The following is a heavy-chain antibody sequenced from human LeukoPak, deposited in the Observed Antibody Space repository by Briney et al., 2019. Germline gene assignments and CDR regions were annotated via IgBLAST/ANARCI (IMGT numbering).Heavy chain of an antibody. Sequence: GGSLRLSCAASGFTFSSYAMSWVRQAPGKGLEWVSAISGSGGSTYYADSVKGRFTISRDNSKNTLYLRMNSLRAEDTAVYYCAKDQGDYDLPSFDYWGQGTLVTVSS. CDR2: ISGSGGST. J-gene: IGHJ4*02. V-gene: IGHV3-23*01. CDR3: AKDQGDYDLPSFDY. D-gene: IGHD3-3*01. CDR1: GFTFSSYA.